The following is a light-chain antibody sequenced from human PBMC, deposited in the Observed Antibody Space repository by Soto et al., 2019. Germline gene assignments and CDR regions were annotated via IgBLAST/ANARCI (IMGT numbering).Light chain of an antibody. CDR2: GAS. CDR3: KKYGGPPLT. CDR1: QSVSSSN. Sequence: DIVLTQSPGTLSLSPGERATLSCRASQSVSSSNFAWYQQKPGQAPRLLIYGASGRATGFPDGFSGSESGTDFTLPISKREPEDLGVYYFKKYGGPPLTSGGGTKRETK. V-gene: IGKV3-20*01. J-gene: IGKJ4*01.